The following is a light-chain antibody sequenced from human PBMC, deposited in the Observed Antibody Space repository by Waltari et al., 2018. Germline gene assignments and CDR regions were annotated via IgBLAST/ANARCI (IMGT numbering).Light chain of an antibody. V-gene: IGKV1-39*01. J-gene: IGKJ2*01. CDR1: QYISIY. CDR2: AAP. Sequence: DIQMTQSPSSLSASVGDRVTITCQASQYISIYLNWYQQKPGKAPKLLIYAAPSLQSGVPSRFSGSGSGTDFTLTISSLQSEDFATYYCQQSYSTPRTFGQGTILEIK. CDR3: QQSYSTPRT.